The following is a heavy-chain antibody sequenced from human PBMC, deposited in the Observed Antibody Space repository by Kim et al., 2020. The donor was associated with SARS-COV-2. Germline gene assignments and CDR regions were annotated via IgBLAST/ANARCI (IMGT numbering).Heavy chain of an antibody. CDR3: ARSKWACSGGSCYSFDY. J-gene: IGHJ4*02. CDR2: ISGSGGST. Sequence: GGSLRLSCAASGFTFSNYATSWVRQAPGKGLEWVSVISGSGGSTNYADTVKGRFTISRDNSKNTLYLQMNSLRAEDTAVYYCARSKWACSGGSCYSFDYWGQGTLVTVSS. D-gene: IGHD2-15*01. V-gene: IGHV3-23*01. CDR1: GFTFSNYA.